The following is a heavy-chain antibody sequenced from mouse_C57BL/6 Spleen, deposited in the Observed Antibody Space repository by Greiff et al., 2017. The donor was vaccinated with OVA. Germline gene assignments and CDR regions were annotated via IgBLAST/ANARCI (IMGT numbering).Heavy chain of an antibody. CDR3: AGKGGNYGYFDV. Sequence: EVKLVESGGGLVQPGGSLKLSCAASGFTFSSYAMSWVRQTPEKRLEWVATISDGGSYTYYPDNVKGRFTISRDNAKNNLYLQMSHLKSEDTAMYYCAGKGGNYGYFDVWGTGTTVTVSS. J-gene: IGHJ1*03. CDR1: GFTFSSYA. V-gene: IGHV5-4*03. D-gene: IGHD1-1*02. CDR2: ISDGGSYT.